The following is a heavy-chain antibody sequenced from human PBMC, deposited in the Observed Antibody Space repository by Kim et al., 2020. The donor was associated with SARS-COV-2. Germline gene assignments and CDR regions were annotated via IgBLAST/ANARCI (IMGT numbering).Heavy chain of an antibody. D-gene: IGHD5-12*01. CDR3: AKGLEMATSEADAFDI. Sequence: SVKGRFTISRDNSKNTLYLQMNSLRAEDTAVYYCAKGLEMATSEADAFDIWGQGTMVTVSS. J-gene: IGHJ3*02. V-gene: IGHV3-23*01.